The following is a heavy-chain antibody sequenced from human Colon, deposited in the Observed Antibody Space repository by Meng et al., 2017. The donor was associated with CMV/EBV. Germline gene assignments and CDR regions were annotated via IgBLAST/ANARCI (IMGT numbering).Heavy chain of an antibody. CDR3: VRDLTGEEDY. CDR1: GGPLGRHY. J-gene: IGHJ4*02. Sequence: LTCAVCGGPLGRHYWSWLRQSPGKGLEWIGDINTSGRPNSNPSLKSRVTISIDTSRNQFSLNLNSVTAADTAVYYCVRDLTGEEDYWGQGNLVTVSS. D-gene: IGHD7-27*01. CDR2: INTSGRP. V-gene: IGHV4-34*01.